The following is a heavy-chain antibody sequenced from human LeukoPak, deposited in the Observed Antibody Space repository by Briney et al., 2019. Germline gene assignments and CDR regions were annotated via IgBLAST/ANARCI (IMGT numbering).Heavy chain of an antibody. CDR2: MNPNSGNK. CDR1: GYSFTIFD. Sequence: VASVTVSFNASGYSFTIFDIYWVRQATGHGREWMGWMNPNSGNKGYAQKFQGRVTMTMNTSITTAYMELSSLRSEDTAVYYCARGPQWRGDYYYMDVWGRGTTVTVSS. V-gene: IGHV1-8*01. J-gene: IGHJ6*03. CDR3: ARGPQWRGDYYYMDV. D-gene: IGHD6-19*01.